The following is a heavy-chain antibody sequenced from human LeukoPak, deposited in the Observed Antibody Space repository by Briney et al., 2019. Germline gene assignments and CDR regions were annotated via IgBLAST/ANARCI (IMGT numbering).Heavy chain of an antibody. CDR1: GFTFSSYA. CDR3: ARVPIHYYYDSSGLGDY. CDR2: ISYDGSNK. V-gene: IGHV3-30*04. J-gene: IGHJ4*02. Sequence: PGRSLRLSCAASGFTFSSYAMHWVRQAPGKGLEWVAVISYDGSNKYYADSVKGRFTISRDNSKNTLYLQMNSLRAEDTAVYYCARVPIHYYYDSSGLGDYWGQGTLATVTS. D-gene: IGHD3-22*01.